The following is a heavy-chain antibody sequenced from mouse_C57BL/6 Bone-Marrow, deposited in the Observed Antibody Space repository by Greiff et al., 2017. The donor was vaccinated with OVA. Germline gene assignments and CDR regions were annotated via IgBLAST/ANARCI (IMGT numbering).Heavy chain of an antibody. CDR2: IDPANGNT. J-gene: IGHJ2*01. D-gene: IGHD2-4*01. Sequence: VHVKQSVAELVRPGASVKLSCTASGFNIKNTYMHWVKQRPEQGLEWIGRIDPANGNTKYAPKFQGKATITADTSSNTAYLQLSSLTSEDTAIYYCARKNYYDYDLFDYWGQGTTLTVSS. CDR1: GFNIKNTY. V-gene: IGHV14-3*01. CDR3: ARKNYYDYDLFDY.